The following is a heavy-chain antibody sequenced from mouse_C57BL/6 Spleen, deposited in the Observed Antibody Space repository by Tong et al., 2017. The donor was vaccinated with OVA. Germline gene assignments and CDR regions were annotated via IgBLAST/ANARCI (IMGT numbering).Heavy chain of an antibody. CDR3: ARKGSSNPYYFDY. V-gene: IGHV1-22*01. CDR2: INPNNGGT. J-gene: IGHJ2*01. CDR1: GYTFTDYN. Sequence: EVQLQESGPELVKPGASVKMSCKASGYTFTDYNMHWVKQSHGKSLEWIGYINPNNGGTSYNQKFKGKATLTVNKSSSTAYMELSSLTTEDSAIYYCARKGSSNPYYFDYWGQGTTLTVSS. D-gene: IGHD1-1*01.